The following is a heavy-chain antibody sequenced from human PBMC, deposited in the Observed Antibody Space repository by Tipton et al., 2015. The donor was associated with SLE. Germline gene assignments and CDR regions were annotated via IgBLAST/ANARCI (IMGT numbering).Heavy chain of an antibody. J-gene: IGHJ6*03. Sequence: TLSLTCAVYGGSFSGFYLSWIRPPPGKGLEWIWGIKSSGSTKYNPSLKSRITISVDTSKNQFSLKVSSVTAADTAVYYCARGSGRYSSSWYYFYYYMDVWGKGTTVTVSS. CDR2: IKSSGST. V-gene: IGHV4-34*01. CDR1: GGSFSGFY. CDR3: ARGSGRYSSSWYYFYYYMDV. D-gene: IGHD6-13*01.